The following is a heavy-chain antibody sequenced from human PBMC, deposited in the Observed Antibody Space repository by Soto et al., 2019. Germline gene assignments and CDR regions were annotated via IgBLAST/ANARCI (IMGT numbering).Heavy chain of an antibody. CDR1: GGSFGGYY. J-gene: IGHJ6*02. CDR3: ARGRDILTGYYWGYYYYGMDV. V-gene: IGHV4-34*01. CDR2: INHSGST. D-gene: IGHD3-9*01. Sequence: PSETLSLTCAVYGGSFGGYYWSWIRQPPGKGLEWIGEINHSGSTNYNPSLKSRVTISVDTSKNQFSLKLSSVTAADTAVYYCARGRDILTGYYWGYYYYGMDVWGQGTTVTVSS.